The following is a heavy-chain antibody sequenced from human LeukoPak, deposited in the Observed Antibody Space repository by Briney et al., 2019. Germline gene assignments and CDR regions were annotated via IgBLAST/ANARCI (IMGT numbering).Heavy chain of an antibody. V-gene: IGHV3-21*01. CDR1: GFTFSSYT. D-gene: IGHD5-24*01. CDR2: ISSGSTYR. Sequence: GGSLRLSCAASGFTFSSYTMTWVRQAPGKGLEWVSSISSGSTYRYYADSVKGRFTISRDNAENSLFLQMDSLRAEDTALYYCARDSERRDGFSLYFFDYWGRGTPVTVSS. J-gene: IGHJ4*02. CDR3: ARDSERRDGFSLYFFDY.